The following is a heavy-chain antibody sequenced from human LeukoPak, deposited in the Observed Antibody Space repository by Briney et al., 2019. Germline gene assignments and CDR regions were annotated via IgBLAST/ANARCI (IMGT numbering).Heavy chain of an antibody. J-gene: IGHJ6*02. CDR3: ARRRLYYDTYYGMDV. CDR1: GGSISSYY. Sequence: PSETLSPTCTVSGGSISSYYWSWIRQPPGKGLEWIGYIYYSGSTNYNPSLKSRVTISVDTSKNQFSLKLSSVTAADTAVYYCARRRLYYDTYYGMDVRGQGTTVTVSS. V-gene: IGHV4-59*01. CDR2: IYYSGST. D-gene: IGHD3-22*01.